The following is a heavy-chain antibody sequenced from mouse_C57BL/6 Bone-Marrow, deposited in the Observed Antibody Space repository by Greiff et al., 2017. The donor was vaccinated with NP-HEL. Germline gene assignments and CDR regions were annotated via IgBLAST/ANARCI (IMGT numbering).Heavy chain of an antibody. Sequence: EVQVVESGGDLVKPGGSLKLSCAASGFTFSSYGMSWVRQTPDQRLEWVATISSGGSYTYYPDSVKGRFTISRDNAKNTLYLQMSSRKAEDTAMYYCASPYDYDVAWFAYWGQGTLVTVSA. CDR3: ASPYDYDVAWFAY. CDR2: ISSGGSYT. CDR1: GFTFSSYG. D-gene: IGHD2-4*01. V-gene: IGHV5-6*01. J-gene: IGHJ3*01.